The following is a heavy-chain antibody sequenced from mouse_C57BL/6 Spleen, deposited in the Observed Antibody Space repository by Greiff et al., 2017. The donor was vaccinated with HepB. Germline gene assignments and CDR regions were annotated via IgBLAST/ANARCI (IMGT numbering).Heavy chain of an antibody. D-gene: IGHD2-1*01. CDR1: GYTFTDYE. Sequence: QVQLQQSGAELVRPGASVTLSCKASGYTFTDYEMHWAKQTPVHGLEWIGAIDPETGGTAYNQKFKGKAILTADKSSSTAYMELRSLTSEDSAVYYCTRVYYGNLYYAMDYWGQGTSVTVSS. CDR2: IDPETGGT. J-gene: IGHJ4*01. CDR3: TRVYYGNLYYAMDY. V-gene: IGHV1-15*01.